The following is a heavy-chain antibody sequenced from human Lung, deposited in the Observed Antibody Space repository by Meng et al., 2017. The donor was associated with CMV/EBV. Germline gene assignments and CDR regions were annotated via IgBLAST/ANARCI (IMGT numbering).Heavy chain of an antibody. CDR2: VFYTGTT. J-gene: IGHJ5*02. Sequence: GSXRLXCTVSGGSTNSYYWTWIRQAPGKGLEWIGYVFYTGTTKYNPSLKSRVTMSLDTSKSHFSLKLTSVTAADTAIYYCARGRAQIGWFDPWGQGTLVTVYS. CDR3: ARGRAQIGWFDP. V-gene: IGHV4-59*01. D-gene: IGHD3-16*01. CDR1: GGSTNSYY.